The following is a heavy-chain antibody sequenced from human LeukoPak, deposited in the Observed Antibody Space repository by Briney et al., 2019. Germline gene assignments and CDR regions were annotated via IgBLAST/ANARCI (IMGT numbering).Heavy chain of an antibody. CDR3: ARPRFTVALDGMDV. J-gene: IGHJ6*02. V-gene: IGHV3-33*01. D-gene: IGHD3-10*01. CDR2: IWYDGSNK. Sequence: GGSLRLSCAASGFTLSSYGMHWVRQAPGKGLEWVAVIWYDGSNKDYADSVKGRFTISRDNSKNTLYLQMNSLRAEDTAVYYCARPRFTVALDGMDVWGQGTTVTVSS. CDR1: GFTLSSYG.